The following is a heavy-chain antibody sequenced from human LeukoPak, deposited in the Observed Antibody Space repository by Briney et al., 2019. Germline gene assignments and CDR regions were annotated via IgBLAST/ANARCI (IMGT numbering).Heavy chain of an antibody. CDR3: ARGHYGSGSYYGDY. D-gene: IGHD3-10*01. V-gene: IGHV3-48*03. CDR1: GFTFRSYE. CDR2: ISSSGSTI. J-gene: IGHJ4*02. Sequence: GGSLRLSCAASGFTFRSYEMNWVRQAPGKGLEWVSYISSSGSTIYYADSVKGRFTISRDNAKNSLYLQMNSLRAEDTAVYYCARGHYGSGSYYGDYWGQGTLVTVSS.